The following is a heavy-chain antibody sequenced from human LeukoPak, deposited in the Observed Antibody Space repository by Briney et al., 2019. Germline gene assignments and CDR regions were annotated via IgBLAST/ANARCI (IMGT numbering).Heavy chain of an antibody. Sequence: GGSLRLSCAASGFTSSSYAMSWVRQAPGKGLEWVSYISSSSSTIYYADSVKGRFTISRDNAKNSLYLQMNSLRAEDTAVYYCARGVGATDYWGQGTLVTVSS. CDR1: GFTSSSYA. CDR2: ISSSSSTI. J-gene: IGHJ4*02. CDR3: ARGVGATDY. D-gene: IGHD1-26*01. V-gene: IGHV3-48*01.